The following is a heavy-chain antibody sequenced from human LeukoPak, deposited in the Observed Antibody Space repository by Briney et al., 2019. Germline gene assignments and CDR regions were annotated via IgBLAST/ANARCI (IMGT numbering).Heavy chain of an antibody. V-gene: IGHV3-21*01. J-gene: IGHJ6*03. CDR1: GFTFSYYS. CDR3: AKVDRGDYSSSPVPYYNYYMNV. Sequence: PGGSLRLSCAASGFTFSYYSMNWVRQAPGRGLEWVSCISSSSSLIFYSDSVRGRFAISRGNAKNLLYLHMNSLRVEDTAVYYCAKVDRGDYSSSPVPYYNYYMNVWGKGTTVTVSS. CDR2: ISSSSSLI. D-gene: IGHD6-13*01.